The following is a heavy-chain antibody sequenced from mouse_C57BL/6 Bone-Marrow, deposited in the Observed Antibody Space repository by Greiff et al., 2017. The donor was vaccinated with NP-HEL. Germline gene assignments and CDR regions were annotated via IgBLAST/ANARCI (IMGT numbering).Heavy chain of an antibody. D-gene: IGHD2-1*01. CDR2: ISDGGSYT. J-gene: IGHJ3*01. V-gene: IGHV5-4*01. CDR3: APHFDYCGRAFAY. CDR1: GFTFTDYA. Sequence: EVQLVESGGGLVKPGGSLKLSCAASGFTFTDYAMSWVRQTPGKRLEWVAIISDGGSYTYYPDNVKGRFTISIDHAKNNLYLQLSHLTSEDTAMYYGAPHFDYCGRAFAYWGQGTPVTVSA.